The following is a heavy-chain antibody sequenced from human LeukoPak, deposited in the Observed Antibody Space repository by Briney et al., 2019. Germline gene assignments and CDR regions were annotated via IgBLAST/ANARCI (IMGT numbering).Heavy chain of an antibody. CDR3: ARDGSYKFDY. Sequence: GGSLRLSCAASGFTVTNNWMHWVRQAPGKGLVWVARIKSDGTGTIYADSVKGRFTISRDIAKNTLYLQMNSLRDDDTAVYYCARDGSYKFDYWGQGTLVTVSS. D-gene: IGHD3-10*01. J-gene: IGHJ4*02. CDR2: IKSDGTGT. CDR1: GFTVTNNW. V-gene: IGHV3-74*01.